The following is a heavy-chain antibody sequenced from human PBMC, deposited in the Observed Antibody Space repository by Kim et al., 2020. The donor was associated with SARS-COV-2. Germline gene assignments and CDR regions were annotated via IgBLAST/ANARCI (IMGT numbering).Heavy chain of an antibody. D-gene: IGHD4-17*01. CDR1: GFTFDDYA. CDR2: ISCNSGSI. J-gene: IGHJ4*02. V-gene: IGHV3-9*01. Sequence: GGSLRLSCAASGFTFDDYAMHWVRQAPGKGLEWVSGISCNSGSIGYADSVKGRFTISRDNAKNSLYLQMNSLRAEDTALYYCAKSDYGDSHFDYWGQGTLVTVSS. CDR3: AKSDYGDSHFDY.